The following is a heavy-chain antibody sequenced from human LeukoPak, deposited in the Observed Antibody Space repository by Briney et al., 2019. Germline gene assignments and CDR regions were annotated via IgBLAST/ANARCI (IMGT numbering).Heavy chain of an antibody. J-gene: IGHJ5*02. Sequence: GASVKASCKASGGTFSSYAISRVRQAPGQGLEWMGGIIPIFGTANYAQKFQGRVTITADESTSTAYMELSSLRSEDTAVYYCARALDPYYGSQNWFDPWGQGTLVTVSS. CDR2: IIPIFGTA. CDR1: GGTFSSYA. V-gene: IGHV1-69*13. D-gene: IGHD4-17*01. CDR3: ARALDPYYGSQNWFDP.